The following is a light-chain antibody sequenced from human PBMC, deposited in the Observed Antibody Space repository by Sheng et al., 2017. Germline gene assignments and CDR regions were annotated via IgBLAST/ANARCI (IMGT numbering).Light chain of an antibody. CDR3: MQDLQNPLT. V-gene: IGKV1-33*01. Sequence: DIQMTQSPSSLSASVGDRVTITCQASQDISNYLNWYQQKPGKAPKLLIYDASNLETGVPSRFSGSGSGTDFTLKISRVEAEDVGIYYCMQDLQNPLTFGGGTKVEIK. J-gene: IGKJ4*01. CDR2: DAS. CDR1: QDISNY.